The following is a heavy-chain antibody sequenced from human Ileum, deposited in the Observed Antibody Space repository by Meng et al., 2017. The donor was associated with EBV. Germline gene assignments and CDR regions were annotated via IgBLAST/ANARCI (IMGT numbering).Heavy chain of an antibody. J-gene: IGHJ4*02. D-gene: IGHD2-21*02. Sequence: LPVAGPELVTPSDPVSFICSVSGGCIDMSTYYWGWIRRTPGKGLEWIGSVYYSGSTYSNASLESRLTISVDTSKNEFSLKLNSMTAADTAVYYCARSVAGSDLSRCWGYWGQGILVTVSS. V-gene: IGHV4-39*01. CDR2: VYYSGST. CDR1: GGCIDMSTYY. CDR3: ARSVAGSDLSRCWGY.